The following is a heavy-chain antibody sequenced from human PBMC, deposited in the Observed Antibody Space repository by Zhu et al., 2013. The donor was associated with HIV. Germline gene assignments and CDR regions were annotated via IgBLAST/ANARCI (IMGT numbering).Heavy chain of an antibody. CDR3: ARSNDLGYCSSTSCPQKNWFDP. V-gene: IGHV1-69*01. Sequence: QVQLVQSGAEVKKPGSSVKVSCKASGGTFSSYAISWVRQAPGQGLEWMGGIIPIFGTANYAQKFQGRVTITADESTSTAYMELSSLRSEDTAVYYCARSNDLGYCSSTSCPQKNWFDPWGQGTLVTVSS. J-gene: IGHJ5*02. CDR2: IIPIFGTA. D-gene: IGHD2-2*01. CDR1: GGTFSSYA.